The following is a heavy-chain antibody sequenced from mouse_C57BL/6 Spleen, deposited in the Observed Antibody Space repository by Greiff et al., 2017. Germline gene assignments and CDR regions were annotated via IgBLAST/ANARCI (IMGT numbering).Heavy chain of an antibody. CDR3: AIDYDYSFDY. Sequence: VQLQQPGAELVMPGASVKLSCKASGYTFTSYWMHWVKQRPGQGLGWIGEIDPSDSYTNYNQKFKGNSTLTVDNSSSTAYMQLSSLPSEDSAVYYCAIDYDYSFDYWGQGTLVTVSA. CDR1: GYTFTSYW. CDR2: IDPSDSYT. V-gene: IGHV1-69*01. J-gene: IGHJ3*01. D-gene: IGHD2-4*01.